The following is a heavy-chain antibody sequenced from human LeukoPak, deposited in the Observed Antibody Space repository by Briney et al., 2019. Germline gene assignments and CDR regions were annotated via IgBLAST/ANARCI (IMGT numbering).Heavy chain of an antibody. CDR2: FDPEDGET. V-gene: IGHV1-24*01. CDR3: ATVRYAYGDYMGDY. CDR1: GYTLTELS. D-gene: IGHD4-17*01. Sequence: ASVKVSCKVSGYTLTELSMHWVRQAPGKGLEWMGDFDPEDGETIYAQKFQGRVTMTEDTSTDTAYMELSSLRSGDTAVYYCATVRYAYGDYMGDYWGQGTLVTVSS. J-gene: IGHJ4*02.